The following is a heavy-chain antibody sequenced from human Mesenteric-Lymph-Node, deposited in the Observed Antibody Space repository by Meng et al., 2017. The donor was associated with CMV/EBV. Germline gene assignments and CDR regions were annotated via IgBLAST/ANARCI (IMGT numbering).Heavy chain of an antibody. CDR3: AKDNEGRYCTNGVCYRGGWFDP. CDR2: LYCGGIST. Sequence: WVPQLPGKWLEFVSVLYCGGISTSYADSVKGRFPISRDNSQNTLYLQMNSLRAEDTAVYYCAKDNEGRYCTNGVCYRGGWFDPWGQGTLVTVSS. D-gene: IGHD2-8*01. V-gene: IGHV3-23*03. J-gene: IGHJ5*02.